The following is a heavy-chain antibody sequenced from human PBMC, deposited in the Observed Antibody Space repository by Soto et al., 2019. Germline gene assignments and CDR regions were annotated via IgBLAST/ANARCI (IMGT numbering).Heavy chain of an antibody. V-gene: IGHV1-3*01. CDR1: GYTFTTYA. D-gene: IGHD3-22*01. CDR2: INAGNGNT. J-gene: IGHJ4*02. Sequence: AAVKVSCKASGYTFTTYAMHWVRQAPGQRLEWMGWINAGNGNTKYSQNLQGRVTITRDTSASTAYMELSSLTSEDTAVYYCARXSNPYYYDSSGYYSFDYWGQGTLVTVSS. CDR3: ARXSNPYYYDSSGYYSFDY.